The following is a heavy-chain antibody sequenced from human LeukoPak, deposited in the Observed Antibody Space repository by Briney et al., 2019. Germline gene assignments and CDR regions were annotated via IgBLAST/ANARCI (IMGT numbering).Heavy chain of an antibody. D-gene: IGHD4-17*01. V-gene: IGHV3-30*18. CDR1: GFTFSSYG. CDR3: AKDFSTPGDYATNAEYFQH. Sequence: PGGSLRLSCAASGFTFSSYGMHWVRQAPGKGLEWVAVISYDGSNKYYADSVKGRFTISRDNSKNTLYLQMNSLRAEDTAVYYCAKDFSTPGDYATNAEYFQHWGQGTLVTVSS. CDR2: ISYDGSNK. J-gene: IGHJ1*01.